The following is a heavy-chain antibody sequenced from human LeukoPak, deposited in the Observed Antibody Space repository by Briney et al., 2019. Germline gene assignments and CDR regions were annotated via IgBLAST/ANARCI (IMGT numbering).Heavy chain of an antibody. V-gene: IGHV3-23*01. J-gene: IGHJ4*02. CDR2: IGGGSETT. CDR3: AKDGVSYYFAY. CDR1: GFTFSSYA. Sequence: GGSLRLSCAASGFTFSSYAMSWVRQAPGKGLEWLSTIGGGSETTYCADSVRGRFTISSDNSKTTQYLQMNILRDEDTAVYYCAKDGVSYYFAYWGQGSLVTVSS. D-gene: IGHD3-3*01.